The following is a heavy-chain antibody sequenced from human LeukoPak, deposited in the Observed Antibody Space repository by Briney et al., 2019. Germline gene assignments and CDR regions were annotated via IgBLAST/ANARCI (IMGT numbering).Heavy chain of an antibody. CDR3: ARGYRWLQLSIRCPFDY. J-gene: IGHJ4*02. CDR2: ISSSGSTI. D-gene: IGHD5-24*01. V-gene: IGHV3-11*01. Sequence: GGSLRLSCAASGFTFSDYYMSWIRQAPGKGLEWVSYISSSGSTIYYAESVKGRFTISRDNAKNSLYLQMNSLRAEDTAVYYCARGYRWLQLSIRCPFDYWGRGTLVTVSS. CDR1: GFTFSDYY.